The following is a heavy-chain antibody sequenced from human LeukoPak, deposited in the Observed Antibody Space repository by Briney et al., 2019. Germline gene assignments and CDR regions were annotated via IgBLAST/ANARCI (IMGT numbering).Heavy chain of an antibody. CDR1: RCTFSSYA. CDR3: AKEVYCGRDCYNPGYGVDV. CDR2: ISGSGGRT. Sequence: PGGSLRLSCAASRCTFSSYAMSWVHQAPGKGVEWVSAISGSGGRTYYADSVKGRFTISRDNSKNTLSLQMNSLRDEDTATYYCAKEVYCGRDCYNPGYGVDVWGQGTTVTVSS. D-gene: IGHD2-21*02. J-gene: IGHJ6*02. V-gene: IGHV3-23*01.